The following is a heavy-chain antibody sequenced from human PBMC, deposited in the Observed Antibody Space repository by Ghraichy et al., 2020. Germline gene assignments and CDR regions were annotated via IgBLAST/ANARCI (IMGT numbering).Heavy chain of an antibody. J-gene: IGHJ6*02. CDR3: ASGLVPNYYYYGMDV. D-gene: IGHD3-16*01. V-gene: IGHV4-31*03. CDR1: GGSISSGGYY. Sequence: SETLSLTCTVSGGSISSGGYYWSWIRQHPGQGLEWIGYIYYSGSTYYNPSLKSRVTISVDTSKNQLSLKLSSVTAADTAVYYCASGLVPNYYYYGMDVWGQGTTVTVSS. CDR2: IYYSGST.